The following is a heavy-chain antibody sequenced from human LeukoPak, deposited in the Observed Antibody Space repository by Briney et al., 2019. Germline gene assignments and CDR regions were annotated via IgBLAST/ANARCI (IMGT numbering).Heavy chain of an antibody. V-gene: IGHV4-39*01. J-gene: IGHJ4*02. D-gene: IGHD3-9*01. CDR3: ASLVFDCNYFRL. Sequence: SETLSLTCTVSGGSISSGVYFWGWFRQPPGKGLEWIGSLKSSGFRSYSPALTSRVTISVDTSQNQFSLDLRSVTAADTAVYFCASLVFDCNYFRLWGKGTLVTVSS. CDR2: LKSSGFR. CDR1: GGSISSGVYF.